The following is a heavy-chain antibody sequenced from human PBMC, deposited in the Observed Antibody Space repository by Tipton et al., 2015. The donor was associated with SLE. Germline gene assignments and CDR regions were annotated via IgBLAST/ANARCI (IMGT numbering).Heavy chain of an antibody. Sequence: SLRLSCAASGFTFSNAWMSWVRQAPGKGLEWVGRIKSKTDGGTTDYAAPVKGRFTISRDDSKNSVYLQMNSLKTEDTAVYFCARAAMSGGHYYFAYWGQGALVTVSS. J-gene: IGHJ4*02. CDR2: IKSKTDGGTT. V-gene: IGHV3-15*01. D-gene: IGHD1-26*01. CDR3: ARAAMSGGHYYFAY. CDR1: GFTFSNAW.